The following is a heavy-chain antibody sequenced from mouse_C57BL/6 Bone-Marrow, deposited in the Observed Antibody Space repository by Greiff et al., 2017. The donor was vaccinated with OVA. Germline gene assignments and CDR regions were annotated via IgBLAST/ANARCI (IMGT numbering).Heavy chain of an antibody. CDR1: GFTFSDFY. CDR3: ARDAEYAMDY. V-gene: IGHV7-1*01. J-gene: IGHJ4*01. CDR2: SRNKANDYTT. Sequence: EVQRVESGGGLVQSGRSLRLSCAPSGFTFSDFYMEWVRQAPGKGLEWIAASRNKANDYTTEYSASVKGRFIVSRDTSQSILYLQMNALRAEDTAIYYCARDAEYAMDYWGQGTSVTVSS.